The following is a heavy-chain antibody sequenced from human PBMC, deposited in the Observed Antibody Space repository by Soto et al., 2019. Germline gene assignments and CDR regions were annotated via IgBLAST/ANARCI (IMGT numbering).Heavy chain of an antibody. D-gene: IGHD3-3*01. CDR3: ARDPFTGFLEWFEVDY. V-gene: IGHV1-2*02. CDR2: INPNSGGT. J-gene: IGHJ4*02. CDR1: GYTFTGYY. Sequence: ASVHVSCKASGYTFTGYYMHWVRQAPLQGLEWMGWINPNSGGTNYAQKFQGRVTMTRDTSISTAYMELSRLRSDDTAVYYCARDPFTGFLEWFEVDYWGQGTLVTVSS.